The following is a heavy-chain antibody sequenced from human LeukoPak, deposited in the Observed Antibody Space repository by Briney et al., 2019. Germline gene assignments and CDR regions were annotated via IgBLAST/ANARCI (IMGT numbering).Heavy chain of an antibody. V-gene: IGHV3-74*01. J-gene: IGHJ4*02. CDR3: ARDYYGSSLGY. Sequence: TGGSLRLSCGASGFTSSSYWMHWVRQAPGKGLVWVSRINSDGSSTSYADSVKGRFTISRDNAKNTLDLQMNSLRAEDTAVYYCARDYYGSSLGYWGQGTLVTVSS. D-gene: IGHD3-10*01. CDR1: GFTSSSYW. CDR2: INSDGSST.